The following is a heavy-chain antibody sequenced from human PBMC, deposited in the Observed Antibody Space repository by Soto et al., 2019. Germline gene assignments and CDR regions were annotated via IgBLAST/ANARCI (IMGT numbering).Heavy chain of an antibody. J-gene: IGHJ5*02. V-gene: IGHV1-69*08. CDR2: IIPILGIL. D-gene: IGHD6-13*01. Sequence: QVQLVQSGAEVKKPGSSVKVSCKASGGTLSNFTISWVRQAPGQGLEWMGRIIPILGILHSAQKFQGRFTITADKSTRTAYMELSSLRAEDTAVYYCAREQLGSSSWYLFDPWGQGTLVTVSS. CDR3: AREQLGSSSWYLFDP. CDR1: GGTLSNFT.